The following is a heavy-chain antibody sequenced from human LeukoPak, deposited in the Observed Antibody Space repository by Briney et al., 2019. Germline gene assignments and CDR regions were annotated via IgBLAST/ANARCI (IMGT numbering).Heavy chain of an antibody. J-gene: IGHJ4*02. CDR1: GGSISSYY. CDR2: IYYSGST. Sequence: SETLSLTCTVSGGSISSYYWSWIRQPPGKGLEWIGYIYYSGSTNYNPSLKSRVTISVDTSKNQFSLKLSSVTAADTAVYYCARVGTRGYGDYCYYFDYWGQGTLVTVSS. D-gene: IGHD4-17*01. V-gene: IGHV4-59*12. CDR3: ARVGTRGYGDYCYYFDY.